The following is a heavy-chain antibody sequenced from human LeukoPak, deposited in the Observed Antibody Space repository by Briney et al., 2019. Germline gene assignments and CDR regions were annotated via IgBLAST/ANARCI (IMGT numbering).Heavy chain of an antibody. D-gene: IGHD6-6*01. CDR2: IYTSGST. V-gene: IGHV4-61*02. CDR3: ARETGIAARPDFDY. CDR1: GGSISSGSYY. Sequence: SETLSLTCTVSGGSISSGSYYWSWIRQPAGKGLEWIGRIYTSGSTNYNPSLKSRVTISVDTSKNQFSLKLSSVTAADTAVYYCARETGIAARPDFDYWGQGTLVTVSS. J-gene: IGHJ4*02.